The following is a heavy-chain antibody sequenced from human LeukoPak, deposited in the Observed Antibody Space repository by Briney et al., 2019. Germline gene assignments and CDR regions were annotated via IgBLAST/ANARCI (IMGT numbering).Heavy chain of an antibody. CDR1: GFTFSNFG. J-gene: IGHJ4*02. V-gene: IGHV3-23*01. D-gene: IGHD3-22*01. CDR3: AKTNGYYDY. Sequence: GGSLRLSCAAPGFTFSNFGMSWVRQAPGRGLEWVSGISGGGDTTYYAESVKGRFTISRDNSKNTVFLQMNSLSAEDTALYYCAKTNGYYDYWGQGTLVAVSS. CDR2: ISGGGDTT.